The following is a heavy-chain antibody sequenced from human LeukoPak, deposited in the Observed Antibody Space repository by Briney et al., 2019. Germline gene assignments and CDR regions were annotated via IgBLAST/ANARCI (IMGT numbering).Heavy chain of an antibody. J-gene: IGHJ4*02. D-gene: IGHD1-26*01. V-gene: IGHV1-2*06. CDR1: GYTSTGYY. Sequence: ASVKVSCKASGYTSTGYYMHWVRQAPGQGLEWMGRINPNSGGTNCAQKFQGRVTMTRDTSISTAYMELSRLRSDDTAVYYCAREDLVGATTLDYWGQGTLVTVSS. CDR2: INPNSGGT. CDR3: AREDLVGATTLDY.